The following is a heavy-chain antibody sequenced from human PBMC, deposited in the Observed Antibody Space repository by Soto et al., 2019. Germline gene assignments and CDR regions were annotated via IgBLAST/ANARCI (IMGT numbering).Heavy chain of an antibody. D-gene: IGHD3-3*01. J-gene: IGHJ4*02. CDR3: AKDRSGFLEWLRVAGASYFDY. CDR2: ISGSGGST. V-gene: IGHV3-23*01. CDR1: GFTFSSYA. Sequence: EVQLLESGGGLVQPGGSLRLSCAASGFTFSSYAMSWVRQAPGKGLEWVSAISGSGGSTYYADSVKGRFTISRDNSKNTLYLQVNSLRAEDTAVYYCAKDRSGFLEWLRVAGASYFDYWGQGTLVTVSS.